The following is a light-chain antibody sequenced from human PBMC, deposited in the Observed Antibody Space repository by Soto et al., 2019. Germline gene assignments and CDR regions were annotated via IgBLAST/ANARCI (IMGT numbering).Light chain of an antibody. CDR3: QQYGSSPALFT. V-gene: IGKV3-20*01. Sequence: IVLTQSPGTLSLSPGERATLSCRASQSVSSSYLAWYQQKPGQAPRLLIYGASSRATSIPDRFSRSETGTEFTLTISRLEPEDFAGYYCQQYGSSPALFTFGPGTKVDFK. CDR1: QSVSSSY. CDR2: GAS. J-gene: IGKJ3*01.